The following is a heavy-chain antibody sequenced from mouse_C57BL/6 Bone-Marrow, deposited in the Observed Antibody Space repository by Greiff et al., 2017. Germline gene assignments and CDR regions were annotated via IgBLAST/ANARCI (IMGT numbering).Heavy chain of an antibody. CDR1: GYTFTSYW. J-gene: IGHJ2*01. CDR2: IYPGNSDT. Sequence: EVQLQQSGTVLARPGASVKMSCKTSGYTFTSYWMHWVKQRHGQGLEWIGAIYPGNSDTSYNQKFKGKAKLTAVTSASTAYMELSSLTNADSAVYYCTRGARYYGSSSWGQGTTLTVSS. D-gene: IGHD1-1*01. V-gene: IGHV1-5*01. CDR3: TRGARYYGSSS.